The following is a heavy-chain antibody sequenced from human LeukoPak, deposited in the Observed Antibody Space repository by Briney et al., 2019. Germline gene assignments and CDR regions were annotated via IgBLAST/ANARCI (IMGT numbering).Heavy chain of an antibody. CDR2: ISAYNGNT. V-gene: IGHV1-18*01. D-gene: IGHD3-3*01. J-gene: IGHJ4*02. CDR3: ASSYDFWSGSLDY. Sequence: GASVKVSCRASGYTFTSYGISWVRQAPGQGVEWMGWISAYNGNTNYAQKLQGRVTTTTDTSTSTAYMELRSLRSDDTAVYYCASSYDFWSGSLDYWGQGTLVTVSS. CDR1: GYTFTSYG.